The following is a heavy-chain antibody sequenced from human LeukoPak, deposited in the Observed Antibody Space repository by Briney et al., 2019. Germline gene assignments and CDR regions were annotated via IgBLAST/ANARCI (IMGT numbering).Heavy chain of an antibody. Sequence: GGSLRLSCAASGFTFSSYAMHWVRQAPGKGLEYVSAISSNGGSTYYANSVKGRFTISRDNSKNTLYLQMGSLRAEDMAVYYCATSSGVTMVRGGSLGNYYYYMDVWGKGTTVTVSS. CDR1: GFTFSSYA. CDR2: ISSNGGST. J-gene: IGHJ6*03. D-gene: IGHD3-10*01. CDR3: ATSSGVTMVRGGSLGNYYYYMDV. V-gene: IGHV3-64*01.